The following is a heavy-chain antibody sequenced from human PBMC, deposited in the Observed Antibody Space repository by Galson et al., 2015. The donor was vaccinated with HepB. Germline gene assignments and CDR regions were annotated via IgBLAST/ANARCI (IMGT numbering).Heavy chain of an antibody. CDR2: IIPILGIA. Sequence: SVKVSCKASGGTFSSYTISWVRQAPGQGLEWMGRIIPILGIANYAQKFQGRVTITADKSTSTAYMELSSLRSEDTAVYYCETTYYDILAGYYKGEYGMDVWGQGTTVTVSS. CDR3: ETTYYDILAGYYKGEYGMDV. CDR1: GGTFSSYT. D-gene: IGHD3-9*01. J-gene: IGHJ6*02. V-gene: IGHV1-69*02.